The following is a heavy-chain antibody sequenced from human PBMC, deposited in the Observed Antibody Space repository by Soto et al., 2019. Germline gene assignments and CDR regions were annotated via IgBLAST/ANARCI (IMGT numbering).Heavy chain of an antibody. V-gene: IGHV3-74*01. CDR2: INMDGSST. Sequence: EVQLVESGGGLVQPGGSLRLSCAASGFSFSNDWMHWVRQAAGKGLEWVSRINMDGSSTNYADSVKGRFTISRDNAKNALYLQMNRLRVDDTAVYYFARGPRGLYHNDYWAQGALVTVSS. D-gene: IGHD2-2*01. J-gene: IGHJ4*02. CDR1: GFSFSNDW. CDR3: ARGPRGLYHNDY.